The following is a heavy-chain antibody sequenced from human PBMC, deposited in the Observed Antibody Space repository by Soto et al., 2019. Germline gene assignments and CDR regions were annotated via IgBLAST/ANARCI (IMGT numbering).Heavy chain of an antibody. V-gene: IGHV1-18*01. CDR1: GYTFTRYG. CDR2: ISAYNGNT. D-gene: IGHD4-4*01. CDR3: ARPNYSNYVYYMDV. J-gene: IGHJ6*03. Sequence: QVPLVQSGAEVKKPGASVKVSCKASGYTFTRYGISWVRQAPGQGLEWMGWISAYNGNTNYAQKLEGRFTMTTDTSTSTAYMELRSLRSDDTAVYYCARPNYSNYVYYMDVWGKGTTVTVSS.